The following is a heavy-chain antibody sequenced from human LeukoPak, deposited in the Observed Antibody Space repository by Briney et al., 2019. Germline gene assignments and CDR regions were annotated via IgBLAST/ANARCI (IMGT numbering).Heavy chain of an antibody. CDR3: ESNYDFWSGYFLHSSFDY. D-gene: IGHD3-3*01. CDR1: GFTFSDYY. CDR2: ISSSGGTM. Sequence: GGSLRLSCAASGFTFSDYYMSWIRQAPGKGLEWVSYISSSGGTMYYADSVKGRFTISRDNAKTSLYLQMNSLRAEDTAVYYCESNYDFWSGYFLHSSFDYWGQGTLVTVSS. J-gene: IGHJ4*02. V-gene: IGHV3-11*01.